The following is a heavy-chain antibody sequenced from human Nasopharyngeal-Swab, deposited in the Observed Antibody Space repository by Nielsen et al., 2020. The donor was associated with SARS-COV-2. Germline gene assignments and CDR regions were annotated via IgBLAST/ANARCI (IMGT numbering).Heavy chain of an antibody. Sequence: SVKVSCKASGGTFSSYAISWVRQAPGQGLEWMGGIIPIFGTANYAQKFQGRVTITADKSTSTAYMELSSLRSEDTAVYYCARGKGYCSGGSCYNWFDPWGQGTLVTVSS. V-gene: IGHV1-69*06. CDR3: ARGKGYCSGGSCYNWFDP. J-gene: IGHJ5*02. CDR1: GGTFSSYA. CDR2: IIPIFGTA. D-gene: IGHD2-15*01.